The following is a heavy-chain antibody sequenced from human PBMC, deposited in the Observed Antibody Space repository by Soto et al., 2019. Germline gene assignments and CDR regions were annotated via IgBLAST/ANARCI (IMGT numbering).Heavy chain of an antibody. CDR1: GFTFSSYW. J-gene: IGHJ3*02. Sequence: GSLRLSCAASGFTFSSYWMHWVRQDPGQGLVWVSRINTDGSGTNYADSVKGRFTISRDNAKNTLYLQMNSLRGEDTAVYYCARAPSTLARGAFDIWGQGTMVTVSS. D-gene: IGHD3-10*01. V-gene: IGHV3-74*01. CDR2: INTDGSGT. CDR3: ARAPSTLARGAFDI.